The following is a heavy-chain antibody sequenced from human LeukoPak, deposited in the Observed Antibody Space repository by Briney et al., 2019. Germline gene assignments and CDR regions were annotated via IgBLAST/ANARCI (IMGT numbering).Heavy chain of an antibody. Sequence: PSETLSLTCTVSGGSISSYYWSWIRQPPGKGLEWIGYIYYSGSTNYNPSLKSRVTISVDTSKNQFSLKLSSVTAADTAVYYCARAFTGRGRYFDYWGQGTLVTVSS. CDR2: IYYSGST. D-gene: IGHD3-10*01. J-gene: IGHJ4*02. V-gene: IGHV4-59*01. CDR3: ARAFTGRGRYFDY. CDR1: GGSISSYY.